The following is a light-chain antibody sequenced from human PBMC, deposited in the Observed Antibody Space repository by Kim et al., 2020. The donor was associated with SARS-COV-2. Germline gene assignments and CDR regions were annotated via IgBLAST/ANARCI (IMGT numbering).Light chain of an antibody. Sequence: SSELTQDPAVSEALGQTVRITCQGDSLRTYYTTWFQQKPGQAPIVVFYGKNNRPSGIPDRFSGSSSGNTASLTITATQAGDEADYYCNSRDNNDNVLFGGGTRLTVL. CDR1: SLRTYY. J-gene: IGLJ2*01. CDR3: NSRDNNDNVL. V-gene: IGLV3-19*01. CDR2: GKN.